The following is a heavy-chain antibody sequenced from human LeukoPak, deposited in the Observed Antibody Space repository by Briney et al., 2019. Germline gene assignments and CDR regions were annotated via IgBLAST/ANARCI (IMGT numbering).Heavy chain of an antibody. V-gene: IGHV3-48*01. Sequence: GGSLRLSCAASGFTFSSYAMTWVRQAPGKGLEWVSYISSSSSTIYYADSVKGRFTISRDNAKNSLYLQMNSLRAEDTAVYYCARTRITMVRGVHTFDYWGQGTLVTVSS. D-gene: IGHD3-10*01. CDR2: ISSSSSTI. CDR1: GFTFSSYA. CDR3: ARTRITMVRGVHTFDY. J-gene: IGHJ4*02.